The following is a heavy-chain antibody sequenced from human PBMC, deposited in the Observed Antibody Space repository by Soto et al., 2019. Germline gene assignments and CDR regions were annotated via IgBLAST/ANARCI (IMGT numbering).Heavy chain of an antibody. Sequence: GVSVKVSCKASGYTFTSYAMHWVCQAPGQRLEWMGWINAGNGNTKYSQKLQGRVTITRDTSASTAYMELSSLRSEDTAVYYCARDMGFGLSDYWGQGTLVTVSS. CDR3: ARDMGFGLSDY. CDR2: INAGNGNT. D-gene: IGHD3-10*01. V-gene: IGHV1-3*01. CDR1: GYTFTSYA. J-gene: IGHJ4*02.